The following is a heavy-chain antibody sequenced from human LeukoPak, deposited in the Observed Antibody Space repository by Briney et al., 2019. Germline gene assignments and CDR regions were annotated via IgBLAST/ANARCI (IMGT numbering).Heavy chain of an antibody. V-gene: IGHV1-69*13. CDR1: GGTFSNYA. CDR2: IIPIFGTA. Sequence: SVKVSCKASGGTFSNYAISWVRQAPGQGLEWMGGIIPIFGTANYAQKFQGRVTITADESTTTAYLELSSLKSEDTAVYYCARDSEVRGVNLLWCWGQGTLVTVSS. CDR3: ARDSEVRGVNLLWC. J-gene: IGHJ4*02. D-gene: IGHD3-10*01.